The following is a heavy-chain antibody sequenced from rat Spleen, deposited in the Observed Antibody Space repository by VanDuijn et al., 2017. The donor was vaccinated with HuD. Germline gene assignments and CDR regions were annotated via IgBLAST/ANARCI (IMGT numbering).Heavy chain of an antibody. V-gene: IGHV2-1*01. CDR3: TRSWGYYYDGSPQWFAY. Sequence: QVQLKESGPGLVQPSQTLSLTCTVSGFSLISNSLHWVRQPPGKGLEWMGGIWGDGNSAYNSALKSRLSFSRDTSKNQVFLDMNSLQTDDTAIYFCTRSWGYYYDGSPQWFAYWGQGTLVTVSS. CDR1: GFSLISNS. D-gene: IGHD1-12*03. J-gene: IGHJ3*01. CDR2: IWGDGNS.